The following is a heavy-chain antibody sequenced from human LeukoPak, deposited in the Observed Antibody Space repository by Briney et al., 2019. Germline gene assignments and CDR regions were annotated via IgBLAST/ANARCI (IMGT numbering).Heavy chain of an antibody. CDR3: ARGPRATFVHDFSSGFDY. J-gene: IGHJ4*02. V-gene: IGHV1-18*01. CDR2: ISGYNGNT. Sequence: GASVKVSCKASGYTFTSYGISWVRQAPGQGLEWMGWISGYNGNTNYAQNLQGRVTMTTDTSTSTAYMELRSLRSDDTAVYYCARGPRATFVHDFSSGFDYWGQGTLVTVSS. CDR1: GYTFTSYG. D-gene: IGHD3-3*01.